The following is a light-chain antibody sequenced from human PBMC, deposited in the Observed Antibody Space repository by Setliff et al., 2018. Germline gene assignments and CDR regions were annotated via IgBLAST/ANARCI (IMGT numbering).Light chain of an antibody. J-gene: IGLJ2*01. CDR3: CSYAGIHTLI. Sequence: QSVLSQPRSVSGSPGQSVTISCTGTSSDVGAYVHVSWYQQHPDTAPKLILYDVNSRPSGVPDRFSGSKFGNTASLTISGLQTEDEADYYCCSYAGIHTLIFGGGTKVTVL. V-gene: IGLV2-11*01. CDR2: DVN. CDR1: SSDVGAYVH.